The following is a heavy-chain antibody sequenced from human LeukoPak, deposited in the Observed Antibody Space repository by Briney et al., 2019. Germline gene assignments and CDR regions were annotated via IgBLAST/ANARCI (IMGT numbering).Heavy chain of an antibody. D-gene: IGHD1-14*01. CDR2: IKSKTDGGTT. J-gene: IGHJ4*02. CDR3: TTLGRSPGPDTHSY. Sequence: GGSLRLSCAASGFTFSNAWMSWVRQAPGKGLEWVGRIKSKTDGGTTDYAAPVKGRFTISRDDSKNTLYLQMNSLKTEDTAVYYCTTLGRSPGPDTHSYWGQGTLVTVSS. CDR1: GFTFSNAW. V-gene: IGHV3-15*01.